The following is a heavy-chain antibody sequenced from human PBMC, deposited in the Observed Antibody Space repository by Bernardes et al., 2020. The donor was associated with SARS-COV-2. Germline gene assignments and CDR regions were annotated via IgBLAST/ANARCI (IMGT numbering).Heavy chain of an antibody. J-gene: IGHJ4*02. V-gene: IGHV1-18*01. D-gene: IGHD3-10*01. CDR2: ISAYNGNT. Sequence: ASVKVSCKASGYTFTSYGISWVRQAPGQGLEWMGWISAYNGNTNYAQKLQGRVTMTTDTSTSTAYMELRSLRSDDTAGYYCARTRRGGSGSYYHLDYWGQGSRVTGSS. CDR1: GYTFTSYG. CDR3: ARTRRGGSGSYYHLDY.